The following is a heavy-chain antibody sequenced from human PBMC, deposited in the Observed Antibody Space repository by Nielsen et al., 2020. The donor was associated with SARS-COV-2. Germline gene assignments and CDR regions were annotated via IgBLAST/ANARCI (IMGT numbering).Heavy chain of an antibody. CDR1: GFTFSSYS. CDR3: AKGRYNSSWYGMDV. D-gene: IGHD6-13*01. CDR2: VSGSGNTT. Sequence: GESLKISCAASGFTFSSYSMNWVRQAPGKGLEWVSGVSGSGNTTYYTASVKGRFTISRDNSKNTLYLEMNSLRVEDTAVYYCAKGRYNSSWYGMDVWGQGTTVTVSS. J-gene: IGHJ6*02. V-gene: IGHV3-23*01.